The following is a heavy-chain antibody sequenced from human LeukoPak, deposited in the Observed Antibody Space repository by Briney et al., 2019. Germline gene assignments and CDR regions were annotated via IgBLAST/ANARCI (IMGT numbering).Heavy chain of an antibody. Sequence: PGGSLRLSCATSGFTFSTSGMHWVRQAPGKGLEWVAFIRYDGSNKYYADSVKGRFTISRDNSKNTLYLQMNSLRAEDTAVYYCAKDGNSKPPLGVPDYWGQGTLVTVSS. D-gene: IGHD4-23*01. CDR3: AKDGNSKPPLGVPDY. CDR1: GFTFSTSG. J-gene: IGHJ4*02. V-gene: IGHV3-30*02. CDR2: IRYDGSNK.